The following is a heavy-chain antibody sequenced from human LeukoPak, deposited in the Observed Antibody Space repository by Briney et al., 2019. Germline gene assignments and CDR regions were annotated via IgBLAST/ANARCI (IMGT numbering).Heavy chain of an antibody. CDR3: ARGIPGYFGTSGYYYEY. D-gene: IGHD3-22*01. CDR2: INHSGST. V-gene: IGHV4-34*01. Sequence: ETLSLTCTVSGGSISPYYWSWIRQPPGKGLEWIGEINHSGSTNYNPSLKSRVTISVDKSKNHFSLSLTSVSAAGTAVYYCARGIPGYFGTSGYYYEYWGQGILVTVSS. J-gene: IGHJ4*02. CDR1: GGSISPYY.